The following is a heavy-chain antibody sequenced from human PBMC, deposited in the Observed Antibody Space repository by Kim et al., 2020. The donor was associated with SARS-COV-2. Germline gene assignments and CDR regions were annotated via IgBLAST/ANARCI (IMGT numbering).Heavy chain of an antibody. CDR3: ARHFSSRRYFDQ. D-gene: IGHD6-13*01. Sequence: SETLSLTCSVSGDSINNFNYYWGWIRQTPGKGLEWFGSIYYSGTTYYNQFLRSRVTISVDTSRNQFSLKLSSVTAADTAVYYCARHFSSRRYFDQWGHGILVTVSS. J-gene: IGHJ4*01. V-gene: IGHV4-39*01. CDR2: IYYSGTT. CDR1: GDSINNFNYY.